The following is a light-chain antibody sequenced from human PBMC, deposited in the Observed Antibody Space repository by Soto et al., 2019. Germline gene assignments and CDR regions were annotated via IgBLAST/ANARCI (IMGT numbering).Light chain of an antibody. V-gene: IGKV1-5*01. CDR3: QQYNSYSIT. J-gene: IGKJ5*01. Sequence: DIQMTQSPSTLSASVGDRVTITCRASQSISSWLAWYQQKPGKAPKLLIYDASSLESGVPSRFSGSGSGREFTLTISSLHPDDFAAYYCQQYNSYSITFGQGTRLENK. CDR1: QSISSW. CDR2: DAS.